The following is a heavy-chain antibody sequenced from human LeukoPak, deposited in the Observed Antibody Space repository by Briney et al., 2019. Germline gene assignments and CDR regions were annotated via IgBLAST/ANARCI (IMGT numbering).Heavy chain of an antibody. Sequence: PSETLSLTCTVSAGSISSSNYYWGWIRQPPGKGLEWIGRIYTSGSTNYNPSLKSRVTMSVDTSKNQFSLKLSSVTAADTAVYYCARGGEYFDYWGQGTLVTVPS. CDR1: AGSISSSNYY. CDR3: ARGGEYFDY. CDR2: IYTSGST. J-gene: IGHJ4*02. V-gene: IGHV4-61*05. D-gene: IGHD3-10*01.